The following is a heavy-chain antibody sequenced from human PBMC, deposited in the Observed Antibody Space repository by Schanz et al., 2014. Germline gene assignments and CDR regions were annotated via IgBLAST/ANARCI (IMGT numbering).Heavy chain of an antibody. CDR3: AKDQGAAAIRGFGLDY. CDR1: GFTFDDYA. J-gene: IGHJ4*02. Sequence: EVHLVESGGGLVQPGRSLRLSCAASGFTFDDYAMHWVRQAPGKGLEWVSGISWNSVRIDYADSVKGRFTISRDNAKNSLHLEMNRLRAEDTALYYCAKDQGAAAIRGFGLDYWGQGTLVTVSS. D-gene: IGHD2-2*01. V-gene: IGHV3-9*01. CDR2: ISWNSVRI.